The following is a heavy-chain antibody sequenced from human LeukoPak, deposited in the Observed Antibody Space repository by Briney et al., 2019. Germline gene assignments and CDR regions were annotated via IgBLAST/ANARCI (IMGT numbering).Heavy chain of an antibody. Sequence: GGSLRLSCAASGFIFSTYGMSWVRQAPGKGLEWVSAISGSGGSTYYADSVKGRFTISRDNSKNTLYLQMNSLRAEDTAVYYCAKDAAVGDYYYYYMDVWGKGTTVTISS. CDR1: GFIFSTYG. J-gene: IGHJ6*03. D-gene: IGHD6-19*01. CDR3: AKDAAVGDYYYYYMDV. V-gene: IGHV3-23*01. CDR2: ISGSGGST.